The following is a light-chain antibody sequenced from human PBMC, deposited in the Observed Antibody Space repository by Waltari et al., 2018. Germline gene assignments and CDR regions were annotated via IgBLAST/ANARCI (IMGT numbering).Light chain of an antibody. CDR2: DAS. CDR3: QQYNNWPPYT. CDR1: QSVSSN. Sequence: EVVMPQSPATLSVSPGASATLSCRASQSVSSNLACYQQKPGQPPRLLIYDASTRATCIPARFSGSGSGTEFTLTISSLQSEDFAVYYCQQYNNWPPYTFGQGTKLEIK. V-gene: IGKV3-15*01. J-gene: IGKJ2*01.